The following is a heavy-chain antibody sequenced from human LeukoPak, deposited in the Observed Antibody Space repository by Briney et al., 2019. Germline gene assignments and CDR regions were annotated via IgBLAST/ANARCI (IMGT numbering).Heavy chain of an antibody. CDR1: GFTFSSYS. J-gene: IGHJ6*04. CDR2: ISSSSSYI. Sequence: GGSLRLSCAASGFTFSSYSMSWVRQAPGKGLEWVSSISSSSSYIYYADSVKGRFTISRDNAKNPLYLQMNSLRAEDTAVYYCARDPNYYGSGSYSRMDVWGKGTTVTVSS. CDR3: ARDPNYYGSGSYSRMDV. V-gene: IGHV3-21*01. D-gene: IGHD3-10*01.